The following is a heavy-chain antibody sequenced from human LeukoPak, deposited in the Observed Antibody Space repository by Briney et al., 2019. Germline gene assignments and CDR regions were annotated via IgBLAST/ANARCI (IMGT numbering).Heavy chain of an antibody. CDR1: GFTFSSYA. D-gene: IGHD4-23*01. CDR2: ISGSGGST. CDR3: AKAPGGNFDY. J-gene: IGHJ4*02. Sequence: PGGSLRLSCAASGFTFSSYAMSWVRQAPGKGLEWVSAISGSGGSTYYADSVKGRFTISRGNSKNTLYLQMNRLRAEDTAVYYCAKAPGGNFDYWGQGTLVTVSS. V-gene: IGHV3-23*01.